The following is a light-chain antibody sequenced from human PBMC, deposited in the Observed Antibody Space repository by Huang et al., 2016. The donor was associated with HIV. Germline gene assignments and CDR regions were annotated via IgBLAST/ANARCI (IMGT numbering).Light chain of an antibody. CDR3: HQYNNWLLS. J-gene: IGKJ4*01. V-gene: IGKV3-15*01. CDR2: GSS. Sequence: EIVMNQSPAPLSLSPGERATLSCRANRSVSTNLAWYQQRPGQAPRLLIYGSSTRAPGIPARFSGSGSGTDFSLTISSLQSEDFALYYCHQYNNWLLSFGGGTRVDIE. CDR1: RSVSTN.